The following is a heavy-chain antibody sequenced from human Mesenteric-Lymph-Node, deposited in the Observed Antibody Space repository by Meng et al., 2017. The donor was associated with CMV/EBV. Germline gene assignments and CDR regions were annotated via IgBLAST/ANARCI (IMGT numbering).Heavy chain of an antibody. J-gene: IGHJ4*02. CDR1: GFSLSTIGVG. CDR2: IYWDDDK. Sequence: QITLKESCPTLGKPTQTLTLTCHFSGFSLSTIGVGVGWIRQPPGKALEWLALIYWDDDKRYSPSLKSRLTITKDTSKNQVVLTMTNMDPVDTATYYCAHSSGIAAAGPFYFDYWGQGTLVTVSS. D-gene: IGHD6-13*01. CDR3: AHSSGIAAAGPFYFDY. V-gene: IGHV2-5*02.